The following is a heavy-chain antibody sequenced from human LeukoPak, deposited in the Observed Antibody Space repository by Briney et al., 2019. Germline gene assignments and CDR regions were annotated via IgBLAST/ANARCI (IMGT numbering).Heavy chain of an antibody. J-gene: IGHJ3*02. CDR3: AEGKDYYDSSGYPI. V-gene: IGHV3-21*01. Sequence: GGSLRLSCAASGFTFSSYSMNWVRQAPGKGLEWVSSITSSSYIYYADSVKGRFTISRDKAKNSLYLQMNSLRAEDTAVYYCAEGKDYYDSSGYPIWGQGTMVTVSS. CDR2: ITSSSYI. D-gene: IGHD3-22*01. CDR1: GFTFSSYS.